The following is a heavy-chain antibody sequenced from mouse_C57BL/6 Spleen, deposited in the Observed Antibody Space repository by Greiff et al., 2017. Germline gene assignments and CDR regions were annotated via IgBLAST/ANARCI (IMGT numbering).Heavy chain of an antibody. J-gene: IGHJ2*01. CDR3: ARRRQLRLMGYFDN. CDR1: GYTFTSYW. V-gene: IGHV1-55*01. D-gene: IGHD3-2*02. Sequence: VQLQQPGAELVKPGASVKMSCKASGYTFTSYWITWVKQRPGQGLEWIGDIYPGSGSTNYNEKFKSKATLTVDTSSSTAYMQLSSLTSEDSAVFYCARRRQLRLMGYFDNWGQGTTLTVSS. CDR2: IYPGSGST.